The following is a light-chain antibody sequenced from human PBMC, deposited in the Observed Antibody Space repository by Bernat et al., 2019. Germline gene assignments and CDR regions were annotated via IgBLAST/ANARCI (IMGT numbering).Light chain of an antibody. CDR2: KAS. V-gene: IGKV1-5*03. CDR3: QQYNSYLT. CDR1: QSISSW. Sequence: DIQMTQSPSTLSASVGDRVTITCRASQSISSWLAWYQQKPGKAPKLLIYKASSLESGGPSRFSGSGSGTEFTLTISSLQPDDFATYYCQQYNSYLTFGPGTKVDI. J-gene: IGKJ3*01.